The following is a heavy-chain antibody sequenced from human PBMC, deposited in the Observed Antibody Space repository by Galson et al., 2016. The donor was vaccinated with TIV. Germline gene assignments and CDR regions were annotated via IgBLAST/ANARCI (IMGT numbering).Heavy chain of an antibody. CDR3: AREFFLGVTCYYFDQ. CDR2: INGNGIAT. CDR1: GFNFGYYG. Sequence: LRLSCAASGFNFGYYGFSWLRQAPGKGLEWVANINGNGIATSYAGSLKGRFTISRDNAKNSLFFQMTSLGVEETALYFCAREFFLGVTCYYFDQWGQGALVSVSS. J-gene: IGHJ4*02. D-gene: IGHD2-15*01. V-gene: IGHV3-20*04.